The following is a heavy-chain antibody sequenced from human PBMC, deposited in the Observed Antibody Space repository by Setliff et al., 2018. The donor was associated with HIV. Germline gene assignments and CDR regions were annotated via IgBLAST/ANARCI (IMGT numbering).Heavy chain of an antibody. Sequence: PGGSLRLSCAASGFTFSNHVMNWVRQAPGKGLEWVSAISTSGGAADYADSVKGRFTISRDNAKNSLYLQMNSLRAEDTAVYYCARLMYSSGPGSFDYWGQGTLVTVSS. J-gene: IGHJ4*02. CDR2: ISTSGGAA. CDR3: ARLMYSSGPGSFDY. V-gene: IGHV3-21*01. D-gene: IGHD6-19*01. CDR1: GFTFSNHV.